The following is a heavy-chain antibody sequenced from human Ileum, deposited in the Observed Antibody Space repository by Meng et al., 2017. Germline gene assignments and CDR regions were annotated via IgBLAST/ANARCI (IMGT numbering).Heavy chain of an antibody. D-gene: IGHD6-19*01. V-gene: IGHV4-39*07. CDR3: ARDGTTAVPGVWFDP. J-gene: IGHJ5*02. Sequence: HLHRQEPGTGLGNPSETLSLPSSVSYGSITSRYYWGWLRQPPGKGLEWIASIYYSGSTYYNPSLKSRVTISVDTSKNQFSLKVISVTAADTAVYYCARDGTTAVPGVWFDPWGQGTLVTVSS. CDR1: YGSITSRYY. CDR2: IYYSGST.